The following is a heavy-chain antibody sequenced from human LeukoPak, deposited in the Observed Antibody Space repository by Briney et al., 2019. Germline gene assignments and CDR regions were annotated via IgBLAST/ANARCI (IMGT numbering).Heavy chain of an antibody. D-gene: IGHD2/OR15-2a*01. Sequence: SVKVSCKASGGTFSSYAISWVRQAPGQGLEWMGGIIPIFGTANYAQKFQGRVTITTDESTSTAYMELSSLRSEDTAVYYCAGGPLCIGDAFDIWGQGTMVTVSS. J-gene: IGHJ3*02. CDR2: IIPIFGTA. V-gene: IGHV1-69*05. CDR1: GGTFSSYA. CDR3: AGGPLCIGDAFDI.